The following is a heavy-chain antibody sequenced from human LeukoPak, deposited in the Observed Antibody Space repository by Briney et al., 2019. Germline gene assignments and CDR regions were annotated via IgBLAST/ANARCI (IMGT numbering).Heavy chain of an antibody. CDR2: IYYSGST. CDR3: ARVPRYYYDSSGYYGTDY. J-gene: IGHJ4*02. D-gene: IGHD3-22*01. V-gene: IGHV4-59*06. Sequence: SETLSLTCTVSGGSISSYYWSWIRQHPGKGLEWIGYIYYSGSTYYNPSLKSRVTISVDTSKNQFSLKLSSVTAADTAVYYCARVPRYYYDSSGYYGTDYWGQGTLVTVSS. CDR1: GGSISSYY.